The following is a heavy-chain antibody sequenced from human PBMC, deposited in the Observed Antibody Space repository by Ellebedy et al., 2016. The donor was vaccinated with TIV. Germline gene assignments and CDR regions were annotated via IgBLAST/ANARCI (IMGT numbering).Heavy chain of an antibody. CDR3: AREGGDYRGFDY. V-gene: IGHV4-34*11. D-gene: IGHD4-17*01. CDR2: IYHSGST. CDR1: GGSFSGYY. J-gene: IGHJ4*02. Sequence: SETLSLXCAVYGGSFSGYYWSWIRQPPGKGLEWIGYIYHSGSTNHNPSLKSRVTISVDTSKNQFSLKLSSVTAADTAVYYCAREGGDYRGFDYWGQGTLVTVSS.